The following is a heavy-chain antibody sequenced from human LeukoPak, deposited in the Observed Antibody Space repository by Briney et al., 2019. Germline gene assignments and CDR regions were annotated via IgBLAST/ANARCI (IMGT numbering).Heavy chain of an antibody. D-gene: IGHD3-10*01. Sequence: SETLSLTCTVSGGSISSYYWSWIRQPPGQGLEWIGYIYYSGSTNYNPSLKSRVTISVDTSKNQFSLKLSSVTAADTAVYYCASWGDYYGSGHRNAFDIWGQGTMVTVSS. CDR1: GGSISSYY. CDR3: ASWGDYYGSGHRNAFDI. V-gene: IGHV4-59*01. CDR2: IYYSGST. J-gene: IGHJ3*02.